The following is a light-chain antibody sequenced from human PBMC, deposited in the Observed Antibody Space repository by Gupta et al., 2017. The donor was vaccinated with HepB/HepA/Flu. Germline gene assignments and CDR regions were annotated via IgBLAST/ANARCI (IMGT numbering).Light chain of an antibody. CDR2: DVS. Sequence: VSGSPGQSITISCTGTSSDVGGYNYVSWYQQHPGKAPKLMIYDVSTRPSGVSNRFSGSKSGNTASLTISGRQAEDEADYYGSSYTISSTLVFGGGTKLTVL. CDR3: SSYTISSTLV. J-gene: IGLJ2*01. V-gene: IGLV2-14*04. CDR1: SSDVGGYNY.